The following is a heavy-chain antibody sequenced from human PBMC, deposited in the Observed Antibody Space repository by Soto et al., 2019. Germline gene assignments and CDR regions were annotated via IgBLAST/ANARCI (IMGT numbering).Heavy chain of an antibody. Sequence: EVQLVESGGGLVQPGGSLRLSCATSGFIGSDHYLDWVRQAPGRGLEWVGRSRIKANNYISQYAASVQGRFSISRDESKQSLFLEMNSLKIEDTAVYYCVTGFNSFDSWGQGTLVTVSS. V-gene: IGHV3-72*01. J-gene: IGHJ4*02. CDR1: GFIGSDHY. CDR3: VTGFNSFDS. CDR2: SRIKANNYIS.